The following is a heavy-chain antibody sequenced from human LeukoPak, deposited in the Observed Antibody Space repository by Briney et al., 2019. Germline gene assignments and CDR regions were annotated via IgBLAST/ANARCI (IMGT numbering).Heavy chain of an antibody. Sequence: GGSLRLSCAASGFTFSSYWMHWVRQAPGKGLVWVSHIDSDGSGTTYGDSAKGRFTISRDNAKNTLYLQMNSLRAEDTAVYCCARGTAAAAGIDYWGQGILVTVSS. CDR1: GFTFSSYW. J-gene: IGHJ4*02. CDR2: IDSDGSGT. V-gene: IGHV3-74*01. CDR3: ARGTAAAAGIDY. D-gene: IGHD6-13*01.